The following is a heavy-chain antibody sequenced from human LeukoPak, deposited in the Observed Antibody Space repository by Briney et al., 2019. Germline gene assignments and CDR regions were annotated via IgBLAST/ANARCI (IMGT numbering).Heavy chain of an antibody. CDR3: AIDPNWGTHS. D-gene: IGHD7-27*01. CDR1: GFTFSTYT. CDR2: IGNNGGGV. J-gene: IGHJ4*02. Sequence: GGSLRLSCAASGFTFSTYTMYWVRHPPGKRLEWVSIIGNNGGGVHYADSVKGRFTISRDNSKNALYLQMNSLRVEDTAVYYCAIDPNWGTHSWGQGVLVTVSS. V-gene: IGHV3-23*01.